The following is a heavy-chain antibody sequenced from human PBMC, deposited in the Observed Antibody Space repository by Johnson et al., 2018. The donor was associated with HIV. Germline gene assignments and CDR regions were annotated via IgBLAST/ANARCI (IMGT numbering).Heavy chain of an antibody. CDR1: GFTFSDYA. Sequence: QMLLVESGGGVVQPGRSLRLSCSASGFTFSDYAMHWVRQAPGKGLQWVAVISYDGSDKYYADSVKGRFTVSRDNAKNSVYLQMNRLRAEDTAVYYCASLCSGCADAFYLWGQGTVVTVSS. J-gene: IGHJ3*01. CDR3: ASLCSGCADAFYL. CDR2: ISYDGSDK. D-gene: IGHD3-10*02. V-gene: IGHV3-30*04.